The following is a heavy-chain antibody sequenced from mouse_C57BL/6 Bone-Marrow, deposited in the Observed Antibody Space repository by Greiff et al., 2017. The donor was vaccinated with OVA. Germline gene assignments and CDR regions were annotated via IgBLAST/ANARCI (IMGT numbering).Heavy chain of an antibody. V-gene: IGHV1-81*01. J-gene: IGHJ3*01. CDR3: YYGSVAY. Sequence: VMLVESGAELARPGASVKLSCKASGYTFTSSGISWVKQRTGQGLEWIGEIYHRSVNTYYNEKFKGKATLTADKSSRTAYMELRSLTSEDSAVYFCYYGSVAYWGQGTLVTVSA. CDR2: IYHRSVNT. D-gene: IGHD1-1*01. CDR1: GYTFTSSG.